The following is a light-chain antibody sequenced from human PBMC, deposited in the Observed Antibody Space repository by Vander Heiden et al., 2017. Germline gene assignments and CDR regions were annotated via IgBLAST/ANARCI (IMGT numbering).Light chain of an antibody. Sequence: DIVMTQSPVTLSVSQGERVTLSCWASQNVATHLAWYQQKPGQPPRLLIYAASARATGIPARFSGSGSGTEFTLTISSLQSEDFAVYYCQQYNDWWTFGQGTKVEI. CDR2: AAS. CDR3: QQYNDWWT. J-gene: IGKJ1*01. V-gene: IGKV3-15*01. CDR1: QNVATH.